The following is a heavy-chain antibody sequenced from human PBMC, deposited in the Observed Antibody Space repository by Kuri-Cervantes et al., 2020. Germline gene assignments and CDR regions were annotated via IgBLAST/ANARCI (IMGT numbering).Heavy chain of an antibody. CDR1: GYTRTELS. CDR3: ARVGWAEAAMVRYYYYYMDV. V-gene: IGHV1-24*01. Sequence: ASVKVSCKVSGYTRTELSMHWVRQAPGKGLEWMGRFDPEDGETIYAQKFQGRVTMTADTSTSTAYMELRSLRSDDTAVYYCARVGWAEAAMVRYYYYYMDVWGKGTTVTVSS. J-gene: IGHJ6*03. CDR2: FDPEDGET. D-gene: IGHD5-18*01.